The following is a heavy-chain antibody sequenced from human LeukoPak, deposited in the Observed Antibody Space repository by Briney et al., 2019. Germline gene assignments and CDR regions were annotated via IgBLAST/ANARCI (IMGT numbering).Heavy chain of an antibody. CDR3: AREKQSGGTPFDY. CDR2: IIPIFGTA. D-gene: IGHD1-26*01. V-gene: IGHV1-69*13. J-gene: IGHJ4*02. Sequence: ASVKVSCKASGGTFSSYAISWVRQAPGQGLEWMGGIIPIFGTANYAQKFQGRVTITADESTSTAYMELSSLRSEDTAVYYCAREKQSGGTPFDYWGQGSLVTVSS. CDR1: GGTFSSYA.